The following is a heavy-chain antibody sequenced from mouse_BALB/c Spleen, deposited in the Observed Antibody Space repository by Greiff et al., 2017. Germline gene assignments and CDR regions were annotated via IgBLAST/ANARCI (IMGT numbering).Heavy chain of an antibody. J-gene: IGHJ4*01. CDR1: GYTFTDYA. Sequence: QVQLQQSGAELVRPGVSVKISCKGSGYTFTDYAMHWVKQSHAKSLEWIGVISTYYGDASYNQKFKGKATMTVDKSSSTAYMELARLTSEDSAIYYCARKGDYGPAMDYWGQGTSVTVSS. D-gene: IGHD1-1*02. CDR2: ISTYYGDA. CDR3: ARKGDYGPAMDY. V-gene: IGHV1S137*01.